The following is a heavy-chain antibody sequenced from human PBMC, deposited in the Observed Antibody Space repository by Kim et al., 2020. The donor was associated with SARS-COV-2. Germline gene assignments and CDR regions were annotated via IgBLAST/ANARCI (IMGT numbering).Heavy chain of an antibody. V-gene: IGHV3-30*02. J-gene: IGHJ4*02. CDR3: AKDGGSSSLDY. D-gene: IGHD6-6*01. Sequence: YYAASVKGRFTISRDNSKNTLYLQMNSLRAEDTAVYYCAKDGGSSSLDYWGQGTLVTVSS.